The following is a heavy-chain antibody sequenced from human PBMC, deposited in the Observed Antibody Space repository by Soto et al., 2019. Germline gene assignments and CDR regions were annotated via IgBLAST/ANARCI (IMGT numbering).Heavy chain of an antibody. CDR2: IYYSGST. J-gene: IGHJ4*02. Sequence: QLQLQESGPGLVKPSETLSLTCTVSGGSISSSSYYWGWIRQPPGKGLEWIGSIYYSGSTYYNPSLKSRVTISVDTSKNQFSLKLSSVTAADTAVYYCARHPPSLVGATYYFDYWGQGTLVTVSS. CDR3: ARHPPSLVGATYYFDY. V-gene: IGHV4-39*01. CDR1: GGSISSSSYY. D-gene: IGHD1-26*01.